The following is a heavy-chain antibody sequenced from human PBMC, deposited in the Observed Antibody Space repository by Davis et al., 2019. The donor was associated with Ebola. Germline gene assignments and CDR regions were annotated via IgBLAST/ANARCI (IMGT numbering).Heavy chain of an antibody. Sequence: HSQTLSLTCAISGDSVSSGGWNWIRQSPSRGLEWLGRTYYNSKWYNDYAVSVKSRISINPDTSKNQLSLQLNSVTPEDTAVYYCARGWLRSKFDYWGRGTLVTVSS. D-gene: IGHD5-12*01. J-gene: IGHJ4*02. CDR2: TYYNSKWYN. V-gene: IGHV6-1*01. CDR1: GDSVSSGG. CDR3: ARGWLRSKFDY.